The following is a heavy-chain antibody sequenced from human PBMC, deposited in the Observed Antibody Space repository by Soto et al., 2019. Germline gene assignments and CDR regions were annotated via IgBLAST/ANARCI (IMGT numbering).Heavy chain of an antibody. CDR3: AREGPGSSSWYVDS. D-gene: IGHD6-13*01. Sequence: ESGGGLVKPGGSLRLSCAASGFTFSDYYMSWIRQAPGKGLEWVSYISSSSGYINYADSVKGRFTISRDNAKNSLYLQMNRLRAEDTAVYYCAREGPGSSSWYVDSWGQGTLVTVSS. J-gene: IGHJ4*02. CDR1: GFTFSDYY. CDR2: ISSSSGYI. V-gene: IGHV3-11*05.